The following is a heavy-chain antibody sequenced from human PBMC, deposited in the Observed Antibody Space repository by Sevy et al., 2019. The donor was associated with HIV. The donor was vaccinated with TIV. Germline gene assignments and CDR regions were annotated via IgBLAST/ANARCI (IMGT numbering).Heavy chain of an antibody. CDR3: ARRNDFDI. CDR1: GGSINSDH. CDR2: VYYTGGT. V-gene: IGHV4-59*08. Sequence: SETLSLTCTVSGGSINSDHWNWIRQPPGKGLEWIGYVYYTGGTNYNPSLKNQVTISVDRTKNQLSLKLTSVTAADTAVYYCARRNDFDIWGQGTMVTVSS. J-gene: IGHJ3*02.